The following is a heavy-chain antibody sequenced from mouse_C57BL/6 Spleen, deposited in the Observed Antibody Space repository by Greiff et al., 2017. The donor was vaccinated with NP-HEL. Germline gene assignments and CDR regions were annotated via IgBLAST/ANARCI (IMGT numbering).Heavy chain of an antibody. CDR2: IYPGSGST. D-gene: IGHD3-2*02. Sequence: VQLQQSGAELVKPGASVKMSCKASGYTFTSYWITWVKQRPGQGLEWIGDIYPGSGSTNYNEKFKSKATLTVDTSSSTAYMQLSSLTSEDSAVYYGARSGGSSGPWFAYWGQGTLVTVSA. CDR3: ARSGGSSGPWFAY. V-gene: IGHV1-55*01. J-gene: IGHJ3*01. CDR1: GYTFTSYW.